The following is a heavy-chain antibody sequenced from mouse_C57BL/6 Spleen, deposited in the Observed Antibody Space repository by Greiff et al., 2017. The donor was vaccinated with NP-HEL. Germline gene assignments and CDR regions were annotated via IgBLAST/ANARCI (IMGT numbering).Heavy chain of an antibody. J-gene: IGHJ1*03. CDR2: IYPGDGDT. CDR1: GYAFSSSW. D-gene: IGHD1-1*01. CDR3: ARSYYGSTWYFDV. V-gene: IGHV1-82*01. Sequence: VQLQQSGPELVKPGASVKISCKASGYAFSSSWMNWVKQRPGKGLEWIGRIYPGDGDTNYNGKFKGKATLTADKSSSTAYMQLSSLTSEDSAVYFCARSYYGSTWYFDVWGTGTTVTVSS.